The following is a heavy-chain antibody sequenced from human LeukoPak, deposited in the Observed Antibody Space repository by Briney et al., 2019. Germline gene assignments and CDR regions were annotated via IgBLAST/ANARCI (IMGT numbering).Heavy chain of an antibody. V-gene: IGHV1-2*02. Sequence: ASVKVSCKASGYTFTGYYTHWVRQAPGHGLEWMGWINPNSGGTNYAQKFQGRVTMTRDTSISTAYRELSRLRSDDTAVYYCARVRTIRFLEWLLWYWGQGTLVTVSS. CDR1: GYTFTGYY. CDR2: INPNSGGT. J-gene: IGHJ4*02. CDR3: ARVRTIRFLEWLLWY. D-gene: IGHD3-3*01.